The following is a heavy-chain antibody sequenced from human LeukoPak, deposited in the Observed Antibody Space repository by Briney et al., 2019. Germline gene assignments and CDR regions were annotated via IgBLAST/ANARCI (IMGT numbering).Heavy chain of an antibody. V-gene: IGHV3-13*01. CDR1: GFTFSSYD. CDR3: ARGYYYDSSGSYDAFDI. J-gene: IGHJ3*02. CDR2: ICTAGDT. Sequence: GGSLRLSCAASGFTFSSYDMHWVRQATGKGLEWVSAICTAGDTYYPGSVKGRFTISRENAKNSLYLQMNSLRAGDTAVYYCARGYYYDSSGSYDAFDIWGQGTMVTVSS. D-gene: IGHD3-22*01.